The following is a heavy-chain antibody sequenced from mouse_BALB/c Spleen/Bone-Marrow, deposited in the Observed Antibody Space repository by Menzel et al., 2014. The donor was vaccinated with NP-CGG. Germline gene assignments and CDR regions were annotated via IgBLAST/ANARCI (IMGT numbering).Heavy chain of an antibody. Sequence: VQLQQSGAELAKPGASVQMSCKASGYTFTSYWMHWVKQRHGQGLEWIGYINPSTGYTEYNQKFKDKATLTADKSSSQAYMQLSSLTSKESADYYCARKGNYVAMEHWGQGTSGTVSS. J-gene: IGHJ4*01. CDR2: INPSTGYT. CDR3: ARKGNYVAMEH. CDR1: GYTFTSYW. V-gene: IGHV1-7*01. D-gene: IGHD2-1*01.